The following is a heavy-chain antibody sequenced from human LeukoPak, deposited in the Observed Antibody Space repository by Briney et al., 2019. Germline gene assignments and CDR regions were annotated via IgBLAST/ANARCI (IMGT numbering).Heavy chain of an antibody. Sequence: SETLSLTCTVSGGSISSSSYYWGWIRQPPGKGLEWIGSIYYSGSTYYNPSLKSRVTISVDTSKNQFSLKLSSVTAADTAVYYCARGLLRYFDWLPRPPVRPDYWGQGTLVTVSS. V-gene: IGHV4-39*01. J-gene: IGHJ4*02. CDR1: GGSISSSSYY. CDR2: IYYSGST. D-gene: IGHD3-9*01. CDR3: ARGLLRYFDWLPRPPVRPDY.